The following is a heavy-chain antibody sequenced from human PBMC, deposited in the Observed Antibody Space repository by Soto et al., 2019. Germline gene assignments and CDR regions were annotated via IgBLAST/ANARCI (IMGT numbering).Heavy chain of an antibody. Sequence: QVQIVQSGAEEKKPGASVNVSCKASGYTFTSYAMHWVRQAPGQRLEWMGWINAGNGNTKYSQKFQGRVTITRDTSASTAYMELSSLRSEDTAVYYCARGIAPYYFDYWGQGTLVTVSS. CDR2: INAGNGNT. D-gene: IGHD6-13*01. CDR1: GYTFTSYA. J-gene: IGHJ4*02. CDR3: ARGIAPYYFDY. V-gene: IGHV1-3*05.